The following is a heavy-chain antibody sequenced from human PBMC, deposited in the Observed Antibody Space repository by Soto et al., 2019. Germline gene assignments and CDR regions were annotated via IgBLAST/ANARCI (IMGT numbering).Heavy chain of an antibody. Sequence: EVQLVESGGGLVQPGGSLRLSCAASGFTFSSYWMHWVRQAPGKGLVWVSRINSDGSSITYADSVKGRFAISRDNAKNARYLQMNSLRAEDTAVYYCGRGVEVWFGDPNWFDPWGQGTLVTVSS. J-gene: IGHJ5*02. CDR2: INSDGSSI. D-gene: IGHD3-10*01. CDR3: GRGVEVWFGDPNWFDP. CDR1: GFTFSSYW. V-gene: IGHV3-74*03.